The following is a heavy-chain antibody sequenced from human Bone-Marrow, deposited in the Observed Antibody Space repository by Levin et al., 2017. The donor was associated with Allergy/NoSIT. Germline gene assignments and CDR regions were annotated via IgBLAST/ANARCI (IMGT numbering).Heavy chain of an antibody. V-gene: IGHV3-11*01. J-gene: IGHJ6*02. CDR2: ISSSGSTI. CDR1: GFTLSDYY. D-gene: IGHD5-18*01. Sequence: GESLKISCAASGFTLSDYYMSWIRQAPGKGLEWISYISSSGSTIYYADSVKGRFTISRDSAKVSLFLQMNSLRAEDTAVYYCARSDGYSYGNYYYHGLDVWGQGTTVTVS. CDR3: ARSDGYSYGNYYYHGLDV.